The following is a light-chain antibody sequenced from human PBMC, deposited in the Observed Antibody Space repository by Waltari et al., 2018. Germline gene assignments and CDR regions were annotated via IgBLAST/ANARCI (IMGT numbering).Light chain of an antibody. CDR2: LGS. J-gene: IGKJ2*01. CDR1: QSLLHSNGYNY. Sequence: DILMTQSPLSLPVTPGEPASISCRSSQSLLHSNGYNYLDWYLQKPGQSPQVLIYLGSNRASGVPDRFSGSGSGTDFTLNIGRVEAEDVGVYYCMQILQPARTFGQGTRLEIK. V-gene: IGKV2-28*01. CDR3: MQILQPART.